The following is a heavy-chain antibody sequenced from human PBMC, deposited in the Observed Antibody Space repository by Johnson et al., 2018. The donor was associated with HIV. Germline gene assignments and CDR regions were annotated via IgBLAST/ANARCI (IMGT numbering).Heavy chain of an antibody. CDR2: INWNGGST. CDR3: ARDGESQQLPLGDAFDV. D-gene: IGHD6-13*01. Sequence: MQLVESGGGVVRPGGSLRLSCAASGFTFDDYGMSWVRQAPGKGLEWVSGINWNGGSTGYADSVKGRFTISRDNAKNSLYLQMSSLRVEDTAMYYCARDGESQQLPLGDAFDVWGQGTMVTVSS. CDR1: GFTFDDYG. V-gene: IGHV3-20*04. J-gene: IGHJ3*01.